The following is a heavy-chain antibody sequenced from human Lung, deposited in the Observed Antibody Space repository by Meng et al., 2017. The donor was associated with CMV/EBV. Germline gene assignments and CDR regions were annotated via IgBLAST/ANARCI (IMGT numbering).Heavy chain of an antibody. CDR1: GITFTSYG. J-gene: IGHJ4*02. Sequence: GESMKICCAAAGITFTSYGMHWVHQAAGKGLEWVAFLASAGTSIYYADSVKGRFTISRDTAKSTLYLQMNSLRAEDTAIYYCAKGYYDFRGSLYTHTDTYWGQGTLVTVSS. V-gene: IGHV3-30*02. CDR2: LASAGTSI. CDR3: AKGYYDFRGSLYTHTDTY. D-gene: IGHD3-3*01.